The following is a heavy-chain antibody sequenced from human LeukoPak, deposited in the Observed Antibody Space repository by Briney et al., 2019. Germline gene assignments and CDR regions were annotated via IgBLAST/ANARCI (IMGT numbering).Heavy chain of an antibody. CDR1: GFIFSDAW. CDR3: TTDDSYCGTTGCPPYYFYMDV. CDR2: IKSKANGGTT. J-gene: IGHJ6*03. Sequence: GGSLRLSCGASGFIFSDAWMSWVRLAPGKGLEWVGRIKSKANGGTTDYAAPVKGRFSISRDDSRSTLYLQMNSLETEDTAVYYCTTDDSYCGTTGCPPYYFYMDVWGKGTTVTVSS. D-gene: IGHD2-2*01. V-gene: IGHV3-15*01.